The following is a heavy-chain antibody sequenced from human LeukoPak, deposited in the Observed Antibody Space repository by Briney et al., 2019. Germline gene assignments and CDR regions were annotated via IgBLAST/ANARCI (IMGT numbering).Heavy chain of an antibody. CDR2: INHSGST. CDR3: ARGRYYDYVWGSYRQRYFDY. V-gene: IGHV4-34*01. D-gene: IGHD3-16*02. Sequence: SETLSLTCAVYGGSFSGYYWSWIRHPPGKGLEWIGEINHSGSTNYNPSLKSRVTISVDTSKNQFSLKLSSVTAADTAVYYCARGRYYDYVWGSYRQRYFDYWGQGTLVTVSS. J-gene: IGHJ4*02. CDR1: GGSFSGYY.